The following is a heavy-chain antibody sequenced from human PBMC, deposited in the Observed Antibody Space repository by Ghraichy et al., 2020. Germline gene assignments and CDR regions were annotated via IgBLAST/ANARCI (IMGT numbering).Heavy chain of an antibody. J-gene: IGHJ4*02. CDR3: ARSESDSSDLSD. CDR1: GFTFSSYS. CDR2: ISSSSSYI. Sequence: GALRLSCAASGFTFSSYSMNWVRQAPGKGLEWVSSISSSSSYIYYADSVKGRFTISRDNAKNSLYLQMNSLRAEDTAVYYCARSESDSSDLSDWGQGTLVTVSS. D-gene: IGHD3-22*01. V-gene: IGHV3-21*01.